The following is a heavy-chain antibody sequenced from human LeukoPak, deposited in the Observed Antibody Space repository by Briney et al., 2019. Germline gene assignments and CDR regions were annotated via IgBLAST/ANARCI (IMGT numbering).Heavy chain of an antibody. Sequence: ASVKVSCKASGGTFGSYAFNWIRQAPGRGLEWMGRIIPLFGTPNYAQEFQGRVTITTDESTYTPYMELSSLRSEDTAVYYCARDLLMTAVPYFDYWGQGTLVTVSS. V-gene: IGHV1-69*05. CDR1: GGTFGSYA. CDR3: ARDLLMTAVPYFDY. CDR2: IIPLFGTP. J-gene: IGHJ4*02. D-gene: IGHD2-21*02.